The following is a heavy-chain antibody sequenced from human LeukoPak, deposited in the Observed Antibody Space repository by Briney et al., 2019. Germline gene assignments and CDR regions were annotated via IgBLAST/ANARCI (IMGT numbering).Heavy chain of an antibody. D-gene: IGHD2-15*01. V-gene: IGHV4-34*01. CDR2: INRSGST. J-gene: IGHJ6*02. Sequence: SETLSLTCAVYGGSFSGYYWSWIRQPPGKGLEWIGEINRSGSTNYNPSLKSRVTISVDTSKNQFSLKLSSVTAADTAVYYCARGGDIVVVVAAFYGMDVWGQGTTVTVSS. CDR3: ARGGDIVVVVAAFYGMDV. CDR1: GGSFSGYY.